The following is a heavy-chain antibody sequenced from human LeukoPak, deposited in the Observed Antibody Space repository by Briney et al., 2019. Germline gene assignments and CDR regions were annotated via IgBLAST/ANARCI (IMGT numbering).Heavy chain of an antibody. CDR1: GGSISSYY. D-gene: IGHD3-10*01. CDR3: ARFDYYGSGRHFDL. V-gene: IGHV4-59*01. J-gene: IGHJ2*01. CDR2: IYYSGST. Sequence: SETLSLTCTVSGGSISSYYWSWIRQPPGKGLEWIGYIYYSGSTNYNPSLKSRVTISVDTSKNQFSLKLSSVTAADTAVYYCARFDYYGSGRHFDLWGRSTLVTVSS.